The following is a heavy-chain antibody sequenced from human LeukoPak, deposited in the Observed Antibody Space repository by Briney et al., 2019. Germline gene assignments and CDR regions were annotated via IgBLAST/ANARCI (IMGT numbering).Heavy chain of an antibody. CDR3: AREEQQLYYYYYMDV. CDR1: GITLGTYW. CDR2: KNQDGSEK. V-gene: IGHV3-7*01. D-gene: IGHD6-13*01. Sequence: GGSRGPSCPPSGITLGTYWMSGFGRAPGKGLGGVANKNQDGSEKYYVDSVKGRFTISRDNAKNSLYLQMNSLRAEDTAVYYCAREEQQLYYYYYMDVWGKGTTVTVSS. J-gene: IGHJ6*03.